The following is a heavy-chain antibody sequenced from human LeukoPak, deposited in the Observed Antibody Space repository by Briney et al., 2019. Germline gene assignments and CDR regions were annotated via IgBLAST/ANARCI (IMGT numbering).Heavy chain of an antibody. J-gene: IGHJ4*02. D-gene: IGHD3-10*01. CDR1: GLTFNNYA. Sequence: GGSLRLSCTASGLTFNNYAMHWVRQAPGKGLEWVAAISYGGSKKFYADSVKGRFTISRDNSRDTLYLQMNSLRGEDTALYYCARDRGSDADYYASGTYYNWGQGTLVSVSS. V-gene: IGHV3-30*04. CDR3: ARDRGSDADYYASGTYYN. CDR2: ISYGGSKK.